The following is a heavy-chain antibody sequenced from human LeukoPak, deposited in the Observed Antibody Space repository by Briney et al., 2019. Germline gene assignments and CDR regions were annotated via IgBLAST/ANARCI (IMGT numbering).Heavy chain of an antibody. J-gene: IGHJ5*02. CDR3: ARRHYYGSGSYRHRGGNWFDP. CDR1: GGSFSGYY. CDR2: INHSGST. D-gene: IGHD3-10*01. V-gene: IGHV4-34*01. Sequence: SETLSLTCAVYGGSFSGYYWSWIRQPPGKGLEWIGEINHSGSTNYNPSLKSRVTISVDTSKNQFSLKLSSVTAADTAVYYCARRHYYGSGSYRHRGGNWFDPWGQGTLVTVSS.